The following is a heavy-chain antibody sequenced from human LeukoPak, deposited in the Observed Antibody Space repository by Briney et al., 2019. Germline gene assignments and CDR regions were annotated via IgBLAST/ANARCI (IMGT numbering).Heavy chain of an antibody. Sequence: SETLSLTCTVSGGSISSYYWSWIRQPPGKGLEWIGYIYYSGSTNYNPSLKSRVTISVDTSKNQFSLKLSSVTAADTAVYYCARARSGYSGIDYWGQGTLVTVSS. J-gene: IGHJ4*02. CDR1: GGSISSYY. D-gene: IGHD3-3*01. CDR2: IYYSGST. CDR3: ARARSGYSGIDY. V-gene: IGHV4-59*12.